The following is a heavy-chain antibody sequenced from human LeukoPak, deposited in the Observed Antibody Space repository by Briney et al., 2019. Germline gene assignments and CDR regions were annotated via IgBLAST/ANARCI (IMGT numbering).Heavy chain of an antibody. CDR1: GFTFSTYW. V-gene: IGHV3-74*01. CDR2: ISPDGSTT. CDR3: AKALGSGFAFDT. J-gene: IGHJ3*02. Sequence: GGSLRLSCEVSGFTFSTYWVYWVRRAPGKGLVWVSRISPDGSTTTYADSVKGRFTISRDNAKNTLYLQMNSLRAEDTAVYYCAKALGSGFAFDTWGQGTMVTVSS. D-gene: IGHD3-10*01.